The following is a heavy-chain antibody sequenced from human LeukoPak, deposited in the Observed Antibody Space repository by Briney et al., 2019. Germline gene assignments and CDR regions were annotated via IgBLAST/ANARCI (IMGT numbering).Heavy chain of an antibody. Sequence: KPGGSLRLSCAASGFTFSSYSMNWVRQAPGKGLEWVSSITSSSSYMYYTDSVKGRFTISRDNAKNSLYLQMNSLRAEDTALYYCAKDTRDILTGYYNTAFDYWGQGTLVTVSS. CDR1: GFTFSSYS. J-gene: IGHJ4*02. V-gene: IGHV3-21*04. CDR3: AKDTRDILTGYYNTAFDY. D-gene: IGHD3-9*01. CDR2: ITSSSSYM.